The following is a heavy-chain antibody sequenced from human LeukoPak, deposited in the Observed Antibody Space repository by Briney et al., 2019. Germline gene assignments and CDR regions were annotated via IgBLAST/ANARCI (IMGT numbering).Heavy chain of an antibody. D-gene: IGHD3-10*01. V-gene: IGHV4-34*01. J-gene: IGHJ4*02. Sequence: SETLSLTCAVYGGSFSGYYWSWIRQPPGKGLEWIGEINHSGSTNYNPSHKSRVTISVDTSKNQFSLKLSSVTAADTAVYYCARGNTMVRGVIIDYFDYWGQGTLVTVSS. CDR1: GGSFSGYY. CDR3: ARGNTMVRGVIIDYFDY. CDR2: INHSGST.